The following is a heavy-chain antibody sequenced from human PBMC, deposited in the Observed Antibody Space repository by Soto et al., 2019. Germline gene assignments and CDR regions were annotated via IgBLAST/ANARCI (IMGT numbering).Heavy chain of an antibody. J-gene: IGHJ4*02. CDR2: IIPILGIA. D-gene: IGHD5-12*01. CDR3: AAGPSGYGSWGY. V-gene: IGHV1-69*02. CDR1: GGTFSSYT. Sequence: QVQLVQSGAEVKKPGSSVKVSCKASGGTFSSYTISWVRQAPGQGLEWMGRIIPILGIANYAQKFQGRVTDTAYKPTSTAYMELSSLRSADTAVYYCAAGPSGYGSWGYWGQGALVTVSS.